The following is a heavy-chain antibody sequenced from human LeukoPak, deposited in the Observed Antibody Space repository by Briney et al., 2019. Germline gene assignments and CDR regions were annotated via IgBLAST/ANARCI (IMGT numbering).Heavy chain of an antibody. D-gene: IGHD6-19*01. CDR2: IWYDGSNK. J-gene: IGHJ6*03. V-gene: IGHV3-33*01. CDR3: ATMGSSGWLPSYYYYYYMDV. Sequence: GGSLRLSCAASGFTFSSYGIHWVRQAPGKGLEWVAVIWYDGSNKYYADSVKGRFTISRDNSKNTLYLQMNSPRAEDTAVYYCATMGSSGWLPSYYYYYYMDVWGKGATVTAAS. CDR1: GFTFSSYG.